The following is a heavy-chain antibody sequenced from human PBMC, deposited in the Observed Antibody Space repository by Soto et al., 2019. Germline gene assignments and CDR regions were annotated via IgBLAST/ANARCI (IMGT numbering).Heavy chain of an antibody. J-gene: IGHJ4*01. D-gene: IGHD2-21*02. CDR3: ARQRTSVVTQAYFDV. V-gene: IGHV4-39*01. Sequence: XAVSLPCTVTGXPISSRRYHWGWIRQPQGKGLEWIGSIYYSGSTYNNPSLRSRVSMSIDTSKDQFSLKLKSVTAADRALYFCARQRTSVVTQAYFDVWG. CDR1: GXPISSRRYH. CDR2: IYYSGST.